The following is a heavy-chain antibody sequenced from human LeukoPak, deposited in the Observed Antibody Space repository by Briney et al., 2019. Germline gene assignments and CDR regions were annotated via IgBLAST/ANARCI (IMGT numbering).Heavy chain of an antibody. CDR2: ISSTGSYI. D-gene: IGHD3-3*01. Sequence: GGSLRLSCPASGFTFSRHTMNRVRQAPGKGLDWVSSISSTGSYIYYAESLKGRFTVSRDNAKNYVYLQMNSLRVDDTAVYYCARAERLLEWLLDSWGQGTLVTVSS. CDR1: GFTFSRHT. J-gene: IGHJ4*02. CDR3: ARAERLLEWLLDS. V-gene: IGHV3-21*01.